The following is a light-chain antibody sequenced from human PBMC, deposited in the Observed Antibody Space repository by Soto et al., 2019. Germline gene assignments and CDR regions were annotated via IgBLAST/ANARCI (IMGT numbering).Light chain of an antibody. CDR1: QDIRSD. V-gene: IGKV1-17*01. CDR2: AAS. Sequence: DIQMTQSPSSLSASVGDSVTITCRTSQDIRSDLGWFQQKPGKAPKRLIYAASNLQSGVPPRFGGSGSGAEFTLTISSLQPEDSATYYCLQHSIYPLSFGGGTKV. J-gene: IGKJ4*01. CDR3: LQHSIYPLS.